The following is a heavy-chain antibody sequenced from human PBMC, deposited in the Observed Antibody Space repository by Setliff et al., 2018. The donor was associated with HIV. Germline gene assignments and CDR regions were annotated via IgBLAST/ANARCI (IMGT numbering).Heavy chain of an antibody. CDR3: ARETEAGTFDY. CDR2: INHSGST. D-gene: IGHD6-19*01. V-gene: IGHV4-39*07. Sequence: SETLSLTCTVSGGSINSGGYYWSWVRQPPGKGLEWIGEINHSGSTNYNPSLKSRVTVSVDTSKNQFSLKVSSVTAADTAVYYCARETEAGTFDYWGQGTLVTVSS. CDR1: GGSINSGGYY. J-gene: IGHJ4*02.